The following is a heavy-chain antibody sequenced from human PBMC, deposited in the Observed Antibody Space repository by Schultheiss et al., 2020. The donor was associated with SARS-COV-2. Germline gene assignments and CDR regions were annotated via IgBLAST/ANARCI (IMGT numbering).Heavy chain of an antibody. CDR2: IYYSGST. J-gene: IGHJ6*02. V-gene: IGHV4-59*12. Sequence: SETLSLTCTVSGGSISSYYWSWIRQPPGKGLEWIGYIYYSGSTNYNPSLKSRVTRSVDTSKNQFSLKLSSVTAADTAVYYCARGCLNSSSWFYYYYGMDVWGQGTTVTVSS. CDR3: ARGCLNSSSWFYYYYGMDV. CDR1: GGSISSYY. D-gene: IGHD6-13*01.